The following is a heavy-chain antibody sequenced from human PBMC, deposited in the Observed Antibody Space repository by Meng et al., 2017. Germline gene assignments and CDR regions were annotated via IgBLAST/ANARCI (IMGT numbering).Heavy chain of an antibody. Sequence: QGRVLQSGAGVKKPGASVKVSCKASGYTFTSYAMHWVRQAPGQRLEWMGWINAGNGNTKYSQKFQGRVTITRDTSASTAYMELSSLRSEDTAVYYCARDVRESSGWFGGFDYWGQGTLVTVSS. CDR2: INAGNGNT. D-gene: IGHD6-19*01. CDR3: ARDVRESSGWFGGFDY. V-gene: IGHV1-3*01. CDR1: GYTFTSYA. J-gene: IGHJ4*02.